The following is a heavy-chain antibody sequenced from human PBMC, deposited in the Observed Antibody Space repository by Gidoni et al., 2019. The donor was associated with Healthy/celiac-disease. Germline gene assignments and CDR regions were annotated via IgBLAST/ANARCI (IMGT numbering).Heavy chain of an antibody. CDR3: AKDRSIAVAGTG. J-gene: IGHJ4*02. V-gene: IGHV3-23*01. CDR1: GFTFISYA. Sequence: EVQLLESGGGLVQPGGSLRLSCAASGFTFISYAMSWVRQAPGKGLGWVSAISGSGGSTYYADSVKGRFTISRDNSKNTLYLQMNSLRAEDTAVYYCAKDRSIAVAGTGWGQGTLVTVSS. CDR2: ISGSGGST. D-gene: IGHD6-19*01.